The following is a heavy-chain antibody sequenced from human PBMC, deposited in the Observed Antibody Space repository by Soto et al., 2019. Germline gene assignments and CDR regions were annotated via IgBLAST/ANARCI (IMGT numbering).Heavy chain of an antibody. CDR1: GFTFSSFS. D-gene: IGHD2-2*01. CDR2: IRGRGDRT. J-gene: IGHJ3*02. Sequence: EGQLLESGGGLVQPGGSLRLSCVASGFTFSSFSMSWVRQAPGEGLVWVSSIRGRGDRTYYADSVKGRFTISRDNSKNTVALQRNSLRAEDTAVYYCVNRVAEESWCSRPRCFLIAFDIWGQGTMVTVSS. V-gene: IGHV3-23*01. CDR3: VNRVAEESWCSRPRCFLIAFDI.